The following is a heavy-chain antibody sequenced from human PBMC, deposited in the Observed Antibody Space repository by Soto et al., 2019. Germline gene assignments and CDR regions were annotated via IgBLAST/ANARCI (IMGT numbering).Heavy chain of an antibody. D-gene: IGHD2-2*01. CDR2: ISTYNGNT. Sequence: QVQVMQSGAEVKKPGASVKVSRKASGYTFTSYGISWVRQAPGQGLEWMGWISTYNGNTNYAQKLQGRVTMTTDTSXXTAYRELRSLRSDDTAVYYCGRDLYQSVFYYGMDVWGRGTTVTVSS. CDR1: GYTFTSYG. J-gene: IGHJ6*02. CDR3: GRDLYQSVFYYGMDV. V-gene: IGHV1-18*01.